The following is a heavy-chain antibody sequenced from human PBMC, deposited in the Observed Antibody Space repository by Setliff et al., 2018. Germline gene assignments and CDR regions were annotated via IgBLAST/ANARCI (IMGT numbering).Heavy chain of an antibody. D-gene: IGHD4-17*01. J-gene: IGHJ2*01. CDR1: GGSISSGGYY. V-gene: IGHV4-31*03. CDR3: TREVDDSGDYGRRWYFDL. Sequence: PSETLSLTCTVSGGSISSGGYYWSWIRQHPGKGLEWIGYIYYSGSSYYNPSLKSRVIISVDTSKNQFSLKLSSVTAADTAVYYCTREVDDSGDYGRRWYFDLWGRGTPVTV. CDR2: IYYSGSS.